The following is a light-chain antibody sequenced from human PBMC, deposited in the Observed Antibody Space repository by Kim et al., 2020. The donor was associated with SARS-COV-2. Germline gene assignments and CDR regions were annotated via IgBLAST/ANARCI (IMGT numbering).Light chain of an antibody. V-gene: IGLV1-47*02. Sequence: GQGVTIACLRSSSNIGSNSLYWYQQLPGTAPKLLIYSNSQRPSGVPDRFSGSKSGTSASLAISGLRSEDEADYHCAAWDASLSGHVFGTGTKVTVL. CDR1: SSNIGSNS. CDR3: AAWDASLSGHV. J-gene: IGLJ1*01. CDR2: SNS.